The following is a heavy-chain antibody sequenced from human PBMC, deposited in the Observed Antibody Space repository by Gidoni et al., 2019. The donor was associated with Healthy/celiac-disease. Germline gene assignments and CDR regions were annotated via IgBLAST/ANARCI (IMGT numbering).Heavy chain of an antibody. J-gene: IGHJ4*02. V-gene: IGHV4-59*01. Sequence: QVQLQESGPGLVKPSETLSLTCTVPGGSISSYYWSWIRPPPGKGLEWIGYIYYSGSTNSNPSLKSRVTISVDTSKNQFSLKLSSVTAADTAVYYCARRTDSSGYYYYWGQGTLVTVSS. CDR3: ARRTDSSGYYYY. CDR2: IYYSGST. D-gene: IGHD3-22*01. CDR1: GGSISSYY.